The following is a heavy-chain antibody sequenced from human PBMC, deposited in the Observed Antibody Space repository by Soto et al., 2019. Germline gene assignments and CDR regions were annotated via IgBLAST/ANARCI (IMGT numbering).Heavy chain of an antibody. CDR1: GGSFSGYY. J-gene: IGHJ4*02. CDR3: ARGARYCTNGVCSKYPGFDY. CDR2: INHSGST. Sequence: SSETLSLTCAVYGGSFSGYYWSWIRQPPGKGLEWIGEINHSGSTNYNPSLKSRVTISVDTSKNQFSLKLSSVTAADTAVYYCARGARYCTNGVCSKYPGFDYWGQGTLVTVSS. D-gene: IGHD2-8*01. V-gene: IGHV4-34*01.